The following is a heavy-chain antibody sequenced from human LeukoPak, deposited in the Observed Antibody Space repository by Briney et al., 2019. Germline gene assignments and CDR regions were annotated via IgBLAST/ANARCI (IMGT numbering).Heavy chain of an antibody. Sequence: SETLSLTCTVSSGSIRSYHWAWIRQPAGKELEWIGRIYTTGDTDYNPSLKSRVTMSVDTSKNQFSLNLRSVTTADTAFYYCARNGYTKSWTHLDYWARESWPPSPQ. D-gene: IGHD3/OR15-3a*01. CDR3: ARNGYTKSWTHLDY. J-gene: IGHJ4*02. CDR2: IYTTGDT. V-gene: IGHV4-4*07. CDR1: SGSIRSYH.